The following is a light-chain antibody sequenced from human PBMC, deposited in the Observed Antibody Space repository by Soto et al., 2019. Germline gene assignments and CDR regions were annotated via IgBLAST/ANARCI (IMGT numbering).Light chain of an antibody. CDR3: SSYAGSNTLI. J-gene: IGLJ2*01. Sequence: QSALTQPPSASGSPGQSVTISCTGTSGDVGGYDYVSWYQQHPGKAPQVIIYEVSERPSGVPDRFSGSKSGNTASLTVSGLQAEDEGDYYCSSYAGSNTLIFGGGTQLTVL. V-gene: IGLV2-8*01. CDR2: EVS. CDR1: SGDVGGYDY.